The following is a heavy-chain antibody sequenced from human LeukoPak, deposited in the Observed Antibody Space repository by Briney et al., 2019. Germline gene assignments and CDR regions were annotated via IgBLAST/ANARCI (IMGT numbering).Heavy chain of an antibody. CDR1: GGSISSYY. CDR3: ARDRKYSYGYYGMDV. CDR2: IYTSGST. D-gene: IGHD5-18*01. J-gene: IGHJ6*02. V-gene: IGHV4-4*07. Sequence: SSETLSLTCTVSGGSISSYYWSWIRQPAGKGLEWIGRIYTSGSTNYNPSLKSRVTMSVDTSKNQFSLKLSSVTAADTGVYYCARDRKYSYGYYGMDVWGQGTTVTVSS.